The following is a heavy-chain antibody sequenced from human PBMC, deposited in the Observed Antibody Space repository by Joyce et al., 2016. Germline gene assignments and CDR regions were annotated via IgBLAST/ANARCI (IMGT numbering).Heavy chain of an antibody. CDR1: GLTLRNYG. CDR2: RSYEGIYK. V-gene: IGHV3-30*18. J-gene: IGHJ4*02. Sequence: QVQLVESGGGVVQPGRSLRLSCAASGLTLRNYGVHWGRQGPGKGREWVAVRSYEGIYKYYADAVKGRFTISRDNSKNTVFLEMNSLRTEDTAVYYCAKILTATYSSGWFLDYWGQGTLVTVSS. D-gene: IGHD6-25*01. CDR3: AKILTATYSSGWFLDY.